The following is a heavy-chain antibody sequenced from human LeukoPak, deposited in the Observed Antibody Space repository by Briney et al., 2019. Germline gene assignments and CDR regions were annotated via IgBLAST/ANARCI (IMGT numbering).Heavy chain of an antibody. D-gene: IGHD3-22*01. Sequence: SETLSLTCTVSGGSIGRHYWSWIRQHPGKGLEWIGYIYYSRSTYYNPSLKSRVTISVDTSKNQFSLKLSSVTAADTAVYYCARGKEIGYDSSGYYDYWGQGTLVTVSS. V-gene: IGHV4-31*03. J-gene: IGHJ4*02. CDR2: IYYSRST. CDR3: ARGKEIGYDSSGYYDY. CDR1: GGSIGRHY.